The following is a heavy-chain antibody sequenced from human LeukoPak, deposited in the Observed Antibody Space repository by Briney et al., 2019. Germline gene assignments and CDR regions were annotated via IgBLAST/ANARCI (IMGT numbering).Heavy chain of an antibody. CDR1: GFGLGSYN. D-gene: IGHD3-10*02. V-gene: IGHV3-48*03. Sequence: GRSLRLSCAGSGFGLGSYNMYWIRQAPGKGLEWVSYISSSGSTIYYADSVKGRFTISRDNAKNSLYLQMSSLRAEDTAVYYCAELGITMIGGVWGKGTTVTISS. J-gene: IGHJ6*04. CDR3: AELGITMIGGV. CDR2: ISSSGSTI.